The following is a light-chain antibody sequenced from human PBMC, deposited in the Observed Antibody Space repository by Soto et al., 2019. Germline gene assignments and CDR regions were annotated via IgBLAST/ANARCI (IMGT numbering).Light chain of an antibody. CDR1: QSLLNSNGYNN. J-gene: IGKJ5*01. CDR2: LGS. V-gene: IGKV2-28*01. Sequence: DIVLTQSPLSLPVTPGEPASISCRSSQSLLNSNGYNNLDWYLQKPGQSPQVLIYLGSNRASGVPDRVSGSGSGKDFTLRISRVEAEDVGVYYCMQALQIPITFGRGTRLEIK. CDR3: MQALQIPIT.